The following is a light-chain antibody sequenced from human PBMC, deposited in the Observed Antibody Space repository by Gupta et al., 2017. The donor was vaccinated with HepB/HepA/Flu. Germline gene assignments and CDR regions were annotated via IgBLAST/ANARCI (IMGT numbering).Light chain of an antibody. V-gene: IGKV1-39*01. CDR2: FTS. Sequence: DIQMTQSPSSLSASVGDRVTITCRSSQSISTYLNWYHQRAGKAPKLLISFTSTLQSGVPSRFSGSGSGTDFTLTISMLQPEDIGIYYCQQSDKTPATFGGGTKVEIK. CDR1: QSISTY. J-gene: IGKJ4*01. CDR3: QQSDKTPAT.